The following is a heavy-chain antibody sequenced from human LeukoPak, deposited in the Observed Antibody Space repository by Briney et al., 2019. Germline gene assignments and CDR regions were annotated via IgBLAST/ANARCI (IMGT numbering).Heavy chain of an antibody. V-gene: IGHV4-4*07. CDR2: IYTSGST. D-gene: IGHD3-10*01. CDR1: GGSISSYY. J-gene: IGHJ4*02. Sequence: SETLSLTCTVSGGSISSYYWSWIRQPAGKGLEWIGRIYTSGSTNYNPSLKSRVTMSVDTSKNQSSLKLSSVTAADTAVYYCARAPYYGSGSYSFDYWGQGTLVTVSS. CDR3: ARAPYYGSGSYSFDY.